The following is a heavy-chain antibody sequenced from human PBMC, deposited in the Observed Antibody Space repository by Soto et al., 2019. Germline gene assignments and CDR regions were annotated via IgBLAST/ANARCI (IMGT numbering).Heavy chain of an antibody. Sequence: ASVKVSCKVSGYTLTELSMHWVRQAPGKGLEWMGGFDPEDGEIIYAQKFQGRVTMTEDTSTDTAYMELSSLRSEDTAVYYCATDAPYTYCSGGSCYFRPGENAFDIWGQGTMVTVSS. V-gene: IGHV1-24*01. J-gene: IGHJ3*02. D-gene: IGHD2-15*01. CDR1: GYTLTELS. CDR3: ATDAPYTYCSGGSCYFRPGENAFDI. CDR2: FDPEDGEI.